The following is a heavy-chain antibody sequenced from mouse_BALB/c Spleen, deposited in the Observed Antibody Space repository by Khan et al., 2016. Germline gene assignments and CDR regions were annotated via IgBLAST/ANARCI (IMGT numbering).Heavy chain of an antibody. CDR1: GFNIKDTY. Sequence: VQLKESGAELVKPGASVWLSCTISGFNIKDTYKHWVKQRPEPGPEWMGRFEPANGNTEYAPKFQGKSAITAASSSNTAYLQLGSLTSENATIYYCPKNYCETSEVNCNAMNWWGQRTSVTVSS. J-gene: IGHJ4*01. CDR3: PKNYCETSEVNCNAMNW. V-gene: IGHV14-3*02. CDR2: FEPANGNT. D-gene: IGHD1-1*01.